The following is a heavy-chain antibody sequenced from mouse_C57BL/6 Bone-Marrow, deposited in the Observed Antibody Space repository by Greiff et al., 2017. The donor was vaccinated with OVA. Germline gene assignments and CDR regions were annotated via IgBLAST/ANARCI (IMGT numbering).Heavy chain of an antibody. J-gene: IGHJ3*01. CDR2: INYDGSST. CDR3: ARDSLYYYGSY. CDR1: GFTFSDYY. Sequence: DVHLVESEGGLVQPGSSMKLSCTASGFTFSDYYMAWVRQVPEKGLEWVANINYDGSSTYYLDSLKSRFIISRDNAKNILYLQMSSLKSEDTATYYCARDSLYYYGSYWGQGTLVTVSA. D-gene: IGHD1-1*01. V-gene: IGHV5-16*01.